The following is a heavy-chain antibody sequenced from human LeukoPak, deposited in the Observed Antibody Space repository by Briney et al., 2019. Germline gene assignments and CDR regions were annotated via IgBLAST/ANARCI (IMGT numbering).Heavy chain of an antibody. D-gene: IGHD3-22*01. CDR3: ARTGRAFITTTYGMDV. CDR2: ISSNGGST. CDR1: GFTFSSYA. J-gene: IGHJ6*02. V-gene: IGHV3-64*04. Sequence: GGSLRLSCSASGFTFSSYAMHWVRQAPGKGLEYVSAISSNGGSTYYADSVKGRFTISRDNSKNMLYLQMNSLRAEDTAVYYCARTGRAFITTTYGMDVWGQGTTVTVSS.